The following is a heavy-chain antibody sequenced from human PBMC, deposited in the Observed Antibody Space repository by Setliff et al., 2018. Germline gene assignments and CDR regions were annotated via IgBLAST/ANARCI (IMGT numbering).Heavy chain of an antibody. J-gene: IGHJ3*02. D-gene: IGHD3-10*01. V-gene: IGHV1-69*13. CDR1: GGMSGTYS. Sequence: GASVKVSCKASGGMSGTYSISWVRQAPGQGLEWMGAIIPIFGTPNYAQKFQDRVTITAGVSTSTAYMELSSLRSDDTAVYYCARDLNRWFGEFAFDIWGQGTMVTVSS. CDR2: IIPIFGTP. CDR3: ARDLNRWFGEFAFDI.